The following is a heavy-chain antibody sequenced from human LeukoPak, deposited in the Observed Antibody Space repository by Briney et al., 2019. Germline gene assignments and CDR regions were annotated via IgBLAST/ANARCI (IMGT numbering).Heavy chain of an antibody. J-gene: IGHJ4*02. V-gene: IGHV1-24*01. Sequence: ASVKVSCKASGYTLTELSMHWVRQAPGKGLEWMGGFDPEDGETIYAQKFQGRVTMTEDTSTDTAYMELSSLRSEDTAVYYCATDPTSYGDYVGPDYWGQGTLVTVSS. CDR1: GYTLTELS. CDR3: ATDPTSYGDYVGPDY. CDR2: FDPEDGET. D-gene: IGHD4-17*01.